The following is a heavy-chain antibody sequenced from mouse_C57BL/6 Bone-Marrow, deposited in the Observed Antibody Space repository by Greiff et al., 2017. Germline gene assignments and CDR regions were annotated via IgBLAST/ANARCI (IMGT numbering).Heavy chain of an antibody. J-gene: IGHJ2*01. CDR1: GFTFSDFY. CDR2: SSNKANDYTT. CDR3: ARDAGGFDY. V-gene: IGHV7-1*01. Sequence: EVMLVESGGGLVQSGRSLRLSCATSGFTFSDFYMEWVRQAPGKGLEWIAASSNKANDYTTEYSASVKGRFIVSRDTSQSILYLQMNALRAEDTAIYYCARDAGGFDYWGQGTTLSVSS.